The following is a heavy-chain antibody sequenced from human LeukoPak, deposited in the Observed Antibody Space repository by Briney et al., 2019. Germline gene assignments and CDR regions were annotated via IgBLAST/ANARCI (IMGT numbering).Heavy chain of an antibody. D-gene: IGHD3-10*01. V-gene: IGHV4-39*07. CDR1: GISISSSSCY. J-gene: IGHJ4*02. CDR2: IYHSGST. CDR3: ARVYGSGSYSDS. Sequence: PSETLSLTCTVSGISISSSSCYWGWIRQPPGKGLEWIGSIYHSGSTYYNPSLKSRVTMSIDTSKNQFSLKLSSVTAADTAVYYCARVYGSGSYSDSWGQGTLVTVSS.